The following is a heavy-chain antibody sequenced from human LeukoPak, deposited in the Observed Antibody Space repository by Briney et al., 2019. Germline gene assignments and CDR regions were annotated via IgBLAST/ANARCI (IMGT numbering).Heavy chain of an antibody. V-gene: IGHV1-2*02. D-gene: IGHD3-3*01. CDR1: GYTFTSYA. CDR3: ARDPHLEWLFPRFDP. CDR2: INPNSGGT. J-gene: IGHJ5*02. Sequence: GASVKVSCKASGYTFTSYAMHWVRQAPGQGLEWMGWINPNSGGTNYAQKFQGRVTMTRDTSISTAYMELSRLRSDDTAVYYCARDPHLEWLFPRFDPWGQGTLVTVSS.